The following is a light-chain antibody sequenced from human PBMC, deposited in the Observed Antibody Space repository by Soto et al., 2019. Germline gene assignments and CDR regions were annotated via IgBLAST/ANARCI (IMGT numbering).Light chain of an antibody. CDR1: QSVSID. Sequence: EVVSTQSPSTLSVSPGERAPRSSTSSQSVSIDLAWYQQTPGQAPRLLIYGAYNRATGVTDRFRGGGSGTEFTLTIRRLKSEDSAVYYCQQYHKWPPITFGKGPRLENK. CDR2: GAY. V-gene: IGKV3-15*01. CDR3: QQYHKWPPIT. J-gene: IGKJ5*01.